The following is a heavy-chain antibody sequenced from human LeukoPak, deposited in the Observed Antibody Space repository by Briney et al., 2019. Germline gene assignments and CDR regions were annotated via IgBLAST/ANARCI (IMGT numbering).Heavy chain of an antibody. D-gene: IGHD2-8*02. V-gene: IGHV3-53*01. CDR2: IYSGGIT. CDR3: ARSHPWGMNYYYYYGMDV. J-gene: IGHJ6*02. Sequence: GGSLRLSCAASGFTVSSNYMTWLRQAPGKGLEWVSLIYSGGITYYADSVKGRFTISIDNSKNTLYLQMNSLRAEYTAVYYCARSHPWGMNYYYYYGMDVCGQGTTVTVSS. CDR1: GFTVSSNY.